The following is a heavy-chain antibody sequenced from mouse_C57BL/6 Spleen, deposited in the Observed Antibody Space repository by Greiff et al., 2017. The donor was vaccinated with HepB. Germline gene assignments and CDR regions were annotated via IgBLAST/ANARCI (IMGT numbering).Heavy chain of an antibody. V-gene: IGHV5-17*01. J-gene: IGHJ4*01. CDR2: ISSGSSTI. Sequence: VQLKQSGGGLVKPGGSLKLSCAASGFTFSDYGMHWVRQAPEKGLEWVAYISSGSSTIYYADTVKGRFTISRDNAKNTLFLQMTSLRSEDTAMYYCARWTAQATWAMDYWGQGTSVTVSS. CDR1: GFTFSDYG. D-gene: IGHD3-2*02. CDR3: ARWTAQATWAMDY.